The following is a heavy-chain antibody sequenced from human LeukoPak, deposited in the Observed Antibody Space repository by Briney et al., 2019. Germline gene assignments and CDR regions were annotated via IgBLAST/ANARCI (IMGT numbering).Heavy chain of an antibody. CDR1: GFNFGDYT. CDR3: TRDRPKYDYGDYRDAFDI. D-gene: IGHD4-17*01. Sequence: KAGRSLRLSCTTSGFNFGDYTMSWFRQAPGKGLEWVGFIRSKAYGGTTEYAASVKGRFTISRDDSKSIAYLQMNSLKTEDTAVYYCTRDRPKYDYGDYRDAFDIWGQGTMVTVSS. J-gene: IGHJ3*02. CDR2: IRSKAYGGTT. V-gene: IGHV3-49*05.